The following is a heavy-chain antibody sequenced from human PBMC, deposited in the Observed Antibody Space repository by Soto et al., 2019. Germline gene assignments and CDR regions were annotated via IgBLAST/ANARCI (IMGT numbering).Heavy chain of an antibody. CDR1: GGSISYNSYY. CDR2: IFYTGTT. D-gene: IGHD2-2*01. V-gene: IGHV4-39*02. CDR3: ALIVVVAPVANA. Sequence: SETLSLTCSVSGGSISYNSYYWGWIRRPPGKGLEWVGGIFYTGTTYYSPSLKDRVTISVDTSKNSFSLNLTSVTAADTAVYFCALIVVVAPVANAWGQGTLVTVSS. J-gene: IGHJ4*02.